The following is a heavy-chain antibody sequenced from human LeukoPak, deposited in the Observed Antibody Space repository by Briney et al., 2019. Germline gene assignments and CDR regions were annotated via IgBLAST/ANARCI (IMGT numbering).Heavy chain of an antibody. Sequence: SETLSLTCAVYGGSFSGYYWSWIRQPPGKGLEWIGEINHSGSTNYNPSLKSRVTISVDTSKNQFSLKLSSVTAADTAVYYCASSHYDYVPGDDAFDIWGQGTMVTVSS. V-gene: IGHV4-34*01. CDR1: GGSFSGYY. J-gene: IGHJ3*02. CDR2: INHSGST. D-gene: IGHD3-16*01. CDR3: ASSHYDYVPGDDAFDI.